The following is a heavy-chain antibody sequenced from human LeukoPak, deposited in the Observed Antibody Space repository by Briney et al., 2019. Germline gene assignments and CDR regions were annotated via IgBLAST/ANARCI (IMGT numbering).Heavy chain of an antibody. CDR1: GGTFSSYA. V-gene: IGHV1-69*04. CDR2: IIPILGIA. J-gene: IGHJ3*02. CDR3: ARALRAHAFDI. Sequence: WASVKVSCKASGGTFSSYAISWVRQAPGQGLEWMGRIIPILGIANYAQKLQGRVTITADKSTSTAYMELSSLRSEDTAVYYCARALRAHAFDIWGQGTMVTVSS.